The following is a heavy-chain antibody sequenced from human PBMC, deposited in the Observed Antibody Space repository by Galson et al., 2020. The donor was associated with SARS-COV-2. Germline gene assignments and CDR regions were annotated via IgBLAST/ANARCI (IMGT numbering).Heavy chain of an antibody. Sequence: GGSLRLSCAASGFTFTNYAMHWVRQAPGKGLEWLTVISHDGKIQVYADSVKGRFTISRDNSGNMVFLQVVSLRPDDTALYYCTRDVAGGASDIWGQGTMVTVSS. J-gene: IGHJ3*02. V-gene: IGHV3-30*04. CDR1: GFTFTNYA. CDR3: TRDVAGGASDI. CDR2: ISHDGKIQ. D-gene: IGHD6-19*01.